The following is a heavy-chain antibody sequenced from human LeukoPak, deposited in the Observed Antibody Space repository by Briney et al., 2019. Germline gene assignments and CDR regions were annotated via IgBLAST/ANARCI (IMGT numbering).Heavy chain of an antibody. V-gene: IGHV4-34*01. CDR2: INHSGST. CDR1: GGSFSGYY. D-gene: IGHD3-22*01. CDR3: ARENYYDSSGYPNFDY. J-gene: IGHJ4*02. Sequence: SETLSLTXAVYGGSFSGYYWSWIRQPPGKGLEWIGEINHSGSTNYNPSLKSRVTISVDTSKNQFSLKLSSVTAADTAVYYCARENYYDSSGYPNFDYWGQGTLVTVSS.